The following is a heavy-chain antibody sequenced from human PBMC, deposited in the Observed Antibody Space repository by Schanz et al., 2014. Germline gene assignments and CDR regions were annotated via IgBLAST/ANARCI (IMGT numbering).Heavy chain of an antibody. CDR1: GFTFSTYA. CDR3: ARDRPSGYAIDF. V-gene: IGHV3-7*01. CDR2: IKQDESER. D-gene: IGHD5-12*01. Sequence: EVQLVESGGGLVQPGGSLRLSCAASGFTFSTYAMTWVRQAPGKGLEWVANIKQDESERSYVDSVKGRFTISRDNAKNSLYLQMNSLRAGDTAVYYCARDRPSGYAIDFWGQGTLVTVSS. J-gene: IGHJ4*02.